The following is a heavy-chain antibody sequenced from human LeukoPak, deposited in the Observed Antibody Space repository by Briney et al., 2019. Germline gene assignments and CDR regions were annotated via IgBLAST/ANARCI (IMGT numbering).Heavy chain of an antibody. CDR1: GYTFTSYG. D-gene: IGHD1-7*01. CDR3: ARDRRLGITGTTYYGMDV. V-gene: IGHV1-18*01. CDR2: ISAYNGNT. J-gene: IGHJ6*02. Sequence: ASVKVSCKASGYTFTSYGISWVRQAPGQGLEWMGWISAYNGNTYYAQKLQGRVTMTTDTSTSTAYMELRSLRSDDTAVYYCARDRRLGITGTTYYGMDVWGQGTTVTVSS.